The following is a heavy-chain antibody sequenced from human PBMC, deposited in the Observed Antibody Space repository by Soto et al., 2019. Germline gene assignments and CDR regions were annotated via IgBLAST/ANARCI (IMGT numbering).Heavy chain of an antibody. CDR3: ARPRFRGMDV. Sequence: EMHLVESGGGLVQPGGSLRLSCVASGFRLSNHFMNWVRQAPGKGLEWVATIKEDGREKYYVESVEGRFTISRDNAKNSLYLELSNVRDGDTAVYYCARPRFRGMDVWGQGTTVTVSS. D-gene: IGHD3-10*01. J-gene: IGHJ6*02. CDR1: GFRLSNHF. CDR2: IKEDGREK. V-gene: IGHV3-7*03.